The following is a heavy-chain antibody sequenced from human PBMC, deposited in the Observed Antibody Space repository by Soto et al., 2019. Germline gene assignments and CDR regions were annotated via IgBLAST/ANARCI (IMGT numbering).Heavy chain of an antibody. CDR3: ARDDCSGGRCYPDY. D-gene: IGHD2-15*01. CDR1: GFSFSTYG. J-gene: IGHJ4*02. V-gene: IGHV3-33*01. Sequence: QVQLVESGGGVAQPGRSLRLSCAASGFSFSTYGMHWVRQAPGKGLEWVAVIWYDGSNKYYADSVKGRFTISRDKSKNTLYLQMNSLSAEDTVVYYCARDDCSGGRCYPDYWGQGTLVIVSS. CDR2: IWYDGSNK.